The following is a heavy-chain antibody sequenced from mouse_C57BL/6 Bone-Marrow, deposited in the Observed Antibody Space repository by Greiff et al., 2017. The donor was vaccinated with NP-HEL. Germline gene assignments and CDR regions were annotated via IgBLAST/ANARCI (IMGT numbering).Heavy chain of an antibody. V-gene: IGHV5-6*01. J-gene: IGHJ3*01. D-gene: IGHD4-1*01. CDR1: GFTFSSYG. CDR3: ARRGANWDGAWFAY. CDR2: ISSGGSYT. Sequence: EVKVVESGGDLVKPGGSLKLSCAASGFTFSSYGMSWVRQTPDKRLAWVATISSGGSYTYYPDSVKGRFTISRDNAKNTLYLQMSSLKSEDTAMYYCARRGANWDGAWFAYWCQGTLVTVSA.